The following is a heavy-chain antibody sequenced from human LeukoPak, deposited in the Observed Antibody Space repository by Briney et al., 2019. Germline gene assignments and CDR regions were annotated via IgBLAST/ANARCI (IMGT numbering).Heavy chain of an antibody. CDR2: IIPILGIA. Sequence: GASVKVSCKASGGTFSSYAISWVRPAPGQGLAWMGRIIPILGIANYAQKFQGRVTITADKSTSTAYMELSSLRSEDTAVYYCARLRFLEWLLGYYGMDVWGQGTTVTVSS. D-gene: IGHD3-3*01. CDR1: GGTFSSYA. CDR3: ARLRFLEWLLGYYGMDV. J-gene: IGHJ6*02. V-gene: IGHV1-69*04.